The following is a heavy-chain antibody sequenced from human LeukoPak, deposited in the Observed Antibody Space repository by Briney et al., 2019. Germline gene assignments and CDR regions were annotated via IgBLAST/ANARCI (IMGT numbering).Heavy chain of an antibody. Sequence: ASVKVSCKASGYTFTRYDISWVRQAPGQGLEWMGWINTYNGVTNYLQRLQGRVTMTTDTSTSTAYMELTNLRSDDTAVYYCARRDHVWGGFICDYWGQGTLVTVSS. D-gene: IGHD3-16*01. CDR2: INTYNGVT. CDR3: ARRDHVWGGFICDY. CDR1: GYTFTRYD. J-gene: IGHJ4*02. V-gene: IGHV1-18*01.